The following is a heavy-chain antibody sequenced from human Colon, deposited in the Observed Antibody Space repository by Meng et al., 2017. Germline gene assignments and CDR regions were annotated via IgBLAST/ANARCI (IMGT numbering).Heavy chain of an antibody. D-gene: IGHD2-8*01. CDR3: ARTPFAGTPGTIGNWFDP. CDR1: GDTFSDYG. Sequence: QVTLVQSGAEVRKPGASVKVSCKATGDTFSDYGVSGVRQAPGQGLEWMGWISSFNGVTNYARKFRGRVTMTADTSTATAYMELRSLTSDDTAVYYCARTPFAGTPGTIGNWFDPWGQGTLVTVSS. CDR2: ISSFNGVT. V-gene: IGHV1-18*01. J-gene: IGHJ5*02.